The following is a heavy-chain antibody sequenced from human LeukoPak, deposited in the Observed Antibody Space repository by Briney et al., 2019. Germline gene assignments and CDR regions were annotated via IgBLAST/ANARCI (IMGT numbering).Heavy chain of an antibody. Sequence: PSETLSLTCTVSGDSISRYYWSWIRQPAGKGLEWVGRLYSSGNTDYNPSLKSRVTMSVDTSKSQFSLKLSSVTAADTAVYYCARYVRNSGTFYLDYWGQGTLVTVSS. J-gene: IGHJ4*02. CDR2: LYSSGNT. V-gene: IGHV4-4*07. CDR1: GDSISRYY. CDR3: ARYVRNSGTFYLDY. D-gene: IGHD1-26*01.